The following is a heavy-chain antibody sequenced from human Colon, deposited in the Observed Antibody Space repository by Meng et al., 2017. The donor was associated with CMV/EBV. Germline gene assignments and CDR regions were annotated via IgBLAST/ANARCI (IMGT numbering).Heavy chain of an antibody. CDR3: ARVICGGDCYLDY. CDR1: KGTFTSYP. CDR2: IITISGTT. D-gene: IGHD2-21*02. V-gene: IGHV1-69*12. J-gene: IGHJ4*02. Sequence: GQVERAGAEVKKPGSWVKVSCKASKGTFTSYPISWWRQGPGQGFEWVGGIITISGTTDYAQKFQGRVKITADESTSTAYMKLSNLRSEDTAIYYCARVICGGDCYLDYWGQGTLVTVSS.